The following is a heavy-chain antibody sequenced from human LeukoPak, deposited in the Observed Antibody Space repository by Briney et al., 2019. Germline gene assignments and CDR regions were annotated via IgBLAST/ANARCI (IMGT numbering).Heavy chain of an antibody. CDR2: INHSGST. D-gene: IGHD1-26*01. Sequence: PSETLSLTCAVYGGSFSGYYWSWIRQPPGKGLEWIGEINHSGSTNYNPSLKSRVTISVDTSKNQFSLKLSSVAAADTAVYYCARDRELGMDVWGQGTTVTVSS. J-gene: IGHJ6*02. V-gene: IGHV4-34*01. CDR1: GGSFSGYY. CDR3: ARDRELGMDV.